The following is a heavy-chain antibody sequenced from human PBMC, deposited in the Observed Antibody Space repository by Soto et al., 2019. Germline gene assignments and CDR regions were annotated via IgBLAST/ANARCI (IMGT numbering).Heavy chain of an antibody. D-gene: IGHD1-7*01. Sequence: SETLSLTCTVSGGSISSSSYYWGWIRQPPGKGLEWIGSIYYSGSTYYNPSLKSRVTISVDTSKNQFSLKLSSVTAADTAVYYCARSIRELLGWFDPWGQGTLVTVSS. CDR3: ARSIRELLGWFDP. CDR2: IYYSGST. V-gene: IGHV4-39*01. J-gene: IGHJ5*02. CDR1: GGSISSSSYY.